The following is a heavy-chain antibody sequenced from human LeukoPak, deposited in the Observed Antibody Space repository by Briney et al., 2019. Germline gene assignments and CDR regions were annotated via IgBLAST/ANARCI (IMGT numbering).Heavy chain of an antibody. CDR1: GFTVSSNY. J-gene: IGHJ4*02. D-gene: IGHD4-17*01. V-gene: IGHV3-53*01. CDR2: VYSGGST. CDR3: ARLLHGVRFDY. Sequence: GGSLRLSCAASGFTVSSNYMSWVRQAPGKGLEWVSVVYSGGSTYYADSVKGRFTISRDNSKNTLYLQMNSLRAEDTAVYYCARLLHGVRFDYWGQGTLVTVSS.